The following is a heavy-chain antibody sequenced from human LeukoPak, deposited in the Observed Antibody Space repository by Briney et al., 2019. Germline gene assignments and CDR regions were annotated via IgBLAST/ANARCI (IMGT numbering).Heavy chain of an antibody. CDR3: ARDRDWNSGFDY. Sequence: GGSLRLSCAASGFTLSTYNMKWVRQAPRKGLEWVSSISTSSSYIYYADSVKGRFTISRDNARNSLYLQMNSLRAEDTAVYYCARDRDWNSGFDYWGQGTLVTVSS. D-gene: IGHD1-7*01. J-gene: IGHJ4*02. CDR2: ISTSSSYI. V-gene: IGHV3-21*01. CDR1: GFTLSTYN.